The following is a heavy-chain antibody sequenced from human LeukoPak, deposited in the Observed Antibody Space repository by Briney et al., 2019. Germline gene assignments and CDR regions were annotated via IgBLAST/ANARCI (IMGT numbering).Heavy chain of an antibody. Sequence: SETLSLTCTVSGGPISSSSYYWGWIRQPPGKGLEWIGSIYYSGSTYYNPSLKSRVTISVDTSKNQFSLKLSSVTAADTAVYYCARDALREGDAFDIWGQGTMVTVSS. D-gene: IGHD4-17*01. V-gene: IGHV4-39*07. CDR3: ARDALREGDAFDI. J-gene: IGHJ3*02. CDR2: IYYSGST. CDR1: GGPISSSSYY.